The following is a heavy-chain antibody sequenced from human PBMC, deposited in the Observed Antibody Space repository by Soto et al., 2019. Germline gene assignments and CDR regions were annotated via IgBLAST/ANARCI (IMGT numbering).Heavy chain of an antibody. J-gene: IGHJ4*02. CDR3: ARTRQSCTTSRCHDVYFDF. CDR2: IHHNGDT. CDR1: GDSMNTNNW. D-gene: IGHD2-8*01. Sequence: QVQLQESGPGLVRPAGTLSLTCAVFGDSMNTNNWWSLVRQTPGKGLEWIGEIHHNGDTTYTPSLKSRVTMSLDKSKYHFSLSLTSVTAADTAVYYCARTRQSCTTSRCHDVYFDFWGRGTLVTVSS. V-gene: IGHV4-4*02.